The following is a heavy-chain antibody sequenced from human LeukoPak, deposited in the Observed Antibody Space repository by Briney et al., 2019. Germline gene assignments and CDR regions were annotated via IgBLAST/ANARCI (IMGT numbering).Heavy chain of an antibody. D-gene: IGHD1-7*01. V-gene: IGHV1-69*08. CDR2: FIPILNTT. Sequence: SVKVSCKASGGTFSGNSITWVRLAPGQGLEWMGRFIPILNTTNYAQDFQGRVTLTADKSTSTAYMELMSLGSEDTAVYYCARETRDSNWNSVAYLDHWGQGTLVTVSS. CDR3: ARETRDSNWNSVAYLDH. CDR1: GGTFSGNS. J-gene: IGHJ4*02.